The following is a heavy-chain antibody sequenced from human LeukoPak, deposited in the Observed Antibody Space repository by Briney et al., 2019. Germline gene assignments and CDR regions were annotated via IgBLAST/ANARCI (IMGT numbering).Heavy chain of an antibody. J-gene: IGHJ2*01. Sequence: GGSLRLSCAASGFTFSSYGMHWVRQAPGKGLEWVAFIRYDGSNKYYADSVKGRFTISRDNSKNTLYLQMNSLRAEVTAVYYCAKEKKGGITGTFDLWGRGTLVTVSS. D-gene: IGHD1-20*01. CDR2: IRYDGSNK. CDR1: GFTFSSYG. V-gene: IGHV3-30*02. CDR3: AKEKKGGITGTFDL.